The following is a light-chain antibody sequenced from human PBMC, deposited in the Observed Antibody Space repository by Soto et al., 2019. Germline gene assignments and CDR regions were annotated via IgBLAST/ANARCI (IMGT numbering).Light chain of an antibody. CDR1: QSINSW. CDR2: DAS. CDR3: QQYHALRT. J-gene: IGKJ1*01. Sequence: DIQMTQSPSTLSASVGVRVTITCRASQSINSWLAWYQQKPGKAPNLLIYDASNLESGVPSRFSGSGSGTEFTLTITSLQPGDFATYYCQQYHALRTFGQGTKVEIK. V-gene: IGKV1-5*01.